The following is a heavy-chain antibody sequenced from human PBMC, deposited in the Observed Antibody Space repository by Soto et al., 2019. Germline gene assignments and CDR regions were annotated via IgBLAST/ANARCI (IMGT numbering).Heavy chain of an antibody. Sequence: ASVKVSCKASGYTFTGHYMHWVRQAPGQGLEWMGWINPNSGGTNYAQKFQGRVTMTRDTSISTAYMELSRLRSDDTAVYYCARYLRNYDILTGYVNWGQGTLVTVSS. CDR2: INPNSGGT. V-gene: IGHV1-2*02. J-gene: IGHJ4*02. CDR3: ARYLRNYDILTGYVN. CDR1: GYTFTGHY. D-gene: IGHD3-9*01.